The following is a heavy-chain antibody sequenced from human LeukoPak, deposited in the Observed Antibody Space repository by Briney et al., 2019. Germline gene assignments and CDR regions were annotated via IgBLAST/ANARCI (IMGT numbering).Heavy chain of an antibody. CDR1: GYTLTELS. Sequence: ASVKVSCKVSGYTLTELSMHWVRQAPGKGLKWMGGFNPKIGETIYAQKFQGRVTMTEDTSTDTAYMELSSLRSEDTAVYYCATGYCSGGSCFVHRFGVFDYWGQGTLVTVSS. D-gene: IGHD2-15*01. CDR2: FNPKIGET. V-gene: IGHV1-24*01. CDR3: ATGYCSGGSCFVHRFGVFDY. J-gene: IGHJ4*02.